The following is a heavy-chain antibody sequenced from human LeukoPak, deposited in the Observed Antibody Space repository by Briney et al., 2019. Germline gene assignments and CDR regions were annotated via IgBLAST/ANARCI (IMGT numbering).Heavy chain of an antibody. CDR3: ARYNADSSAYWVNYYFDL. D-gene: IGHD3-22*01. CDR2: ISYDGSNK. Sequence: GGSLRLSCAASGFTFSSYAMHWVRQAPGKGLEWVAVISYDGSNKYYADSVKGRFTISRDNSKNTLYLQMNSLGAEDTAVYYCARYNADSSAYWVNYYFDLWGRGTLVTVSS. CDR1: GFTFSSYA. J-gene: IGHJ2*01. V-gene: IGHV3-30-3*01.